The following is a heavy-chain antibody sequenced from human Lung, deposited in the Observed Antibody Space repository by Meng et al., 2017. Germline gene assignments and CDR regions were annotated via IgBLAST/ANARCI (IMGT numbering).Heavy chain of an antibody. Sequence: QVQLQESGPGLVQPSQTLSLTCTVSGGSISRSNYYWSWIRQPPGKGLEWSGHIYNSGSTYYNPSLKSRITISVDTSKNQFSLKLSSVTAADTAVYYCARGQKGYFDLWGRGTLVTVSS. CDR2: IYNSGST. CDR3: ARGQKGYFDL. CDR1: GGSISRSNYY. V-gene: IGHV4-30-4*01. J-gene: IGHJ2*01.